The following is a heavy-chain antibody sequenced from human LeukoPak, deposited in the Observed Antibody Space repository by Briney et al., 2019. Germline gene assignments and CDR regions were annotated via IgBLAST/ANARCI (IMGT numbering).Heavy chain of an antibody. CDR2: ISSRISDK. V-gene: IGHV3-21*01. D-gene: IGHD3-3*01. Sequence: KPRRSLRLSCAASGFTFSSYNMNWVRQAPGKGLEWVSCISSRISDKYYADSVKGRFTISRDNAMNSLYLQMNSLRGDDTAVYYCARDYDFWSGYYSKYYYYMDVWGKGTTVTVSS. CDR1: GFTFSSYN. J-gene: IGHJ6*03. CDR3: ARDYDFWSGYYSKYYYYMDV.